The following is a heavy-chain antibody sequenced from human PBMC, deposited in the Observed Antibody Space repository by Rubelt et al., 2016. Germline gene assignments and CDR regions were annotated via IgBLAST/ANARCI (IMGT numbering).Heavy chain of an antibody. CDR3: ARAPYGAIAYNHFDK. CDR2: ISHEGSDK. Sequence: GGGVVQPGRSLRLSCAASGFTFSTYALHWVRQAPGKGLEWVAVISHEGSDKNYADSVKGRFTISRDNSRNTLYLQMSSLRVEDTAVYFCARAPYGAIAYNHFDKWGQGTLVTVSS. V-gene: IGHV3-30*04. CDR1: GFTFSTYA. D-gene: IGHD4/OR15-4a*01. J-gene: IGHJ4*02.